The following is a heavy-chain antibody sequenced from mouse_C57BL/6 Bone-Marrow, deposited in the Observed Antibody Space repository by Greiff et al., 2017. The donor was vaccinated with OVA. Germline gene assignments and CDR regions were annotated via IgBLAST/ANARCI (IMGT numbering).Heavy chain of an antibody. Sequence: VQLQQSGAELARPGASVKMSCKASGYTFTSYTMHWVKQRPGQGLEWIGYINPSSGYTKYNQKFKDKATLTADKSSSTAYMQLSSLTSEDSAVYYCARPHDYGSSYDWYFDVWGTGTTVPVSS. J-gene: IGHJ1*03. CDR1: GYTFTSYT. V-gene: IGHV1-4*01. D-gene: IGHD1-1*01. CDR3: ARPHDYGSSYDWYFDV. CDR2: INPSSGYT.